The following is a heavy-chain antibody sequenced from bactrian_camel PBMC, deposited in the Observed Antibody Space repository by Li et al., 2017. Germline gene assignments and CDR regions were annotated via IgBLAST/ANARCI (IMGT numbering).Heavy chain of an antibody. CDR1: GYYSSYC. CDR2: IDDDGAT. CDR3: AAAGAGNWRPLSPNSYNY. V-gene: IGHV3S53*01. Sequence: LVESGGGSVQAGGTLRLSCTVSGYYSSYCLGWFRQAPGKEREGVAAIDDDGATTYADSVKGRFTISQDNAQNTVYLQMNNLSPEDTGMYYCAAAGAGNWRPLSPNSYNYWGQGTQVTVS. D-gene: IGHD7*01. J-gene: IGHJ4*01.